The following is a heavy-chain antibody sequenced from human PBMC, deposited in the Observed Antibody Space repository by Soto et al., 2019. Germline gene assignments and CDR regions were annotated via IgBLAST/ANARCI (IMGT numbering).Heavy chain of an antibody. Sequence: EVQLVQSGAEVKKPGESLKISCKGSGYSFTSYWIGWVRQMPGKGLEWMGIIYPGDSDTRYSPSFQGQVTISADKSISSAYLQWSSLKASDTAMYYCARGSPSSWYGDAAFDIWGQGTMVTLSS. CDR1: GYSFTSYW. D-gene: IGHD6-13*01. CDR2: IYPGDSDT. CDR3: ARGSPSSWYGDAAFDI. V-gene: IGHV5-51*01. J-gene: IGHJ3*02.